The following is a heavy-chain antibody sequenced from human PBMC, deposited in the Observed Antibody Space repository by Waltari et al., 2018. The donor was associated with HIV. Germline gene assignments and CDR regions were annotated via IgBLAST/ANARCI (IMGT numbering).Heavy chain of an antibody. J-gene: IGHJ2*01. CDR3: ARVNLAVDWYFDL. CDR1: GGSLRSGSYY. V-gene: IGHV4-61*02. CDR2: IYTSGST. D-gene: IGHD3-16*01. Sequence: QVQLQESGPGLVKPSQPLSLTCTVSGGSLRSGSYYWRWIRQPAGKGLEWIGRIYTSGSTNYNPSLKSRVTISVDTSKNQFSLKLSSVTAADTAVYYCARVNLAVDWYFDLWGRGTLVTVSS.